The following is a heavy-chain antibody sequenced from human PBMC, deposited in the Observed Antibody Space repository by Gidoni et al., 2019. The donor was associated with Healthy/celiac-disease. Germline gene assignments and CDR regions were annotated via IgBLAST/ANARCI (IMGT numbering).Heavy chain of an antibody. CDR3: ARDLLDKITMVVVVITHYGMDV. J-gene: IGHJ6*02. V-gene: IGHV3-30*03. D-gene: IGHD3-22*01. Sequence: QVQLVESGGGVVQPGRSLRLSCAASGFPFSNYGMHWVRQAPGKGLEWVAVISYDGSNKYYADSVKGRFTISRDNSKNTLYLQMNSLRAEDTAVYYCARDLLDKITMVVVVITHYGMDVWGQGTTVTVSS. CDR1: GFPFSNYG. CDR2: ISYDGSNK.